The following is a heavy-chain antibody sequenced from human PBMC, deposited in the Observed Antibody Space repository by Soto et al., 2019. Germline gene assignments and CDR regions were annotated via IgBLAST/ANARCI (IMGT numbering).Heavy chain of an antibody. V-gene: IGHV3-30*18. J-gene: IGHJ6*02. CDR1: GFPCSSYC. CDR2: ISYDGSNK. D-gene: IGHD2-15*01. Sequence: LRVSWAASGFPCSSYCMHLVRQAPGKGLEWVAVISYDGSNKYYADSVKGRFTISRDNSKNTLYLQMNSLRAEDTAVYYCAKDTSGYCSGGSCYDYYYYGMDVWGQGTTVTVSS. CDR3: AKDTSGYCSGGSCYDYYYYGMDV.